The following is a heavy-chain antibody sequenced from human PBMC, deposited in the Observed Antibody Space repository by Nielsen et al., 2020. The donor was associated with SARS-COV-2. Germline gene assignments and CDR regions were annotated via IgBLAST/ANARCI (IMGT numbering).Heavy chain of an antibody. D-gene: IGHD1-26*01. Sequence: SETLSLTCTVSGGSISSYYWSWIRQPPGKGLEWIGYIYYSGSTNYNPSLKSRVTISVDTSKNQFSLKLSSVTAADTAVYYCARTPYYYNWYFDLWGRGTLVTVSS. CDR1: GGSISSYY. CDR3: ARTPYYYNWYFDL. V-gene: IGHV4-59*01. CDR2: IYYSGST. J-gene: IGHJ2*01.